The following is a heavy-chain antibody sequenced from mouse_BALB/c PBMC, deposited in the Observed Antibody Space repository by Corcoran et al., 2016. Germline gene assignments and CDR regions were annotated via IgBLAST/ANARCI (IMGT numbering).Heavy chain of an antibody. V-gene: IGHV9-1*02. D-gene: IGHD3-1*01. J-gene: IGHJ3*01. Sequence: QIQLVQSGPELKKPGETVKISCKASGYTFTNYGMNWVKQAPGKGLKWMGWINTYTGEPTYADDFKGRFAFSLETSASTADLQINNLKTEDMATYCCARARATVVYWGQGTLVTVSA. CDR3: ARARATVVY. CDR1: GYTFTNYG. CDR2: INTYTGEP.